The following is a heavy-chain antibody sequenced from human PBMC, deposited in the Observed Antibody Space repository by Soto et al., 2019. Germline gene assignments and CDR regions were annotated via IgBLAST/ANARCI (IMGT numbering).Heavy chain of an antibody. CDR3: ARDLGVGAASDY. V-gene: IGHV1-3*01. D-gene: IGHD1-26*01. CDR2: INAGNGNT. Sequence: RLEWMGWINAGNGNTKYSQKFQGRVTITRDTSANTAYMELSSLRSEDTAVYYCARDLGVGAASDYWGQGTLVTVSS. J-gene: IGHJ4*02.